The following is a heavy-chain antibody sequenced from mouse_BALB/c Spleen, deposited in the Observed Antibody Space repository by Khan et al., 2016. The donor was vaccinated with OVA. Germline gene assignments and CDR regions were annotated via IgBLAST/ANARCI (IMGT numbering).Heavy chain of an antibody. CDR1: GYTFSSYW. CDR2: TNPTSGYT. CDR3: ARDRIDY. V-gene: IGHV1-7*01. J-gene: IGHJ2*01. Sequence: VQLQESGAEQAKPGASVKMSCKTSGYTFSSYWMHWVKQRPGQGLEWIGYTNPTSGYTEYNEKFKDKATLSADKSSSTAYMQLTSLTSEDSAVYYCARDRIDYWGQGTTLTVSS.